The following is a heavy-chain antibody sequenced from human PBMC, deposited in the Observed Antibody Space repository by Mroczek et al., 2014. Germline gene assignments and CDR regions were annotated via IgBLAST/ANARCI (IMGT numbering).Heavy chain of an antibody. CDR1: GFTFSSYG. J-gene: IGHJ4*02. D-gene: IGHD6-19*01. CDR2: ISYDGSNK. V-gene: IGHV3-30*18. Sequence: QVQLVESGGGVVQPGRSLRLSCAASGFTFSSYGMHWVRQAPGKGLEWVAVISYDGSNKYYADSVKGRFTISRDNSKNTLYLQMNSLRAEDTAVYYCAKGNWGSGWYVLGYWGQGTLVTVSS. CDR3: AKGNWGSGWYVLGY.